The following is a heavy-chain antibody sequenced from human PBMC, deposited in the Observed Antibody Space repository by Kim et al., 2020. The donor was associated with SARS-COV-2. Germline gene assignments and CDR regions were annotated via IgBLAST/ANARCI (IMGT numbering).Heavy chain of an antibody. J-gene: IGHJ4*02. V-gene: IGHV4-59*01. CDR3: ARDHSGWYDY. CDR2: IYYSGST. D-gene: IGHD6-19*01. CDR1: GGSISSYY. Sequence: SETLSLTCTVSGGSISSYYWSWIRQPPGKGLEWIGYIYYSGSTNYNPSLKSRVTISVDTSKNQFSLKLSPVTAADTAVYYCARDHSGWYDYWGQGTLVTVSS.